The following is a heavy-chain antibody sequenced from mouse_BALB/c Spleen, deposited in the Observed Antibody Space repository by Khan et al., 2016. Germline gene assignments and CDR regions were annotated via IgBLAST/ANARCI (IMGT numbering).Heavy chain of an antibody. J-gene: IGHJ2*01. CDR3: GRGDY. Sequence: EVELVESGGGLVQPGGSRKLSCAASGYTFSSFGMHWVRQAPEKGLEWVAFISSGSSAIYYADTVKGRFTIARDNPKNTLFLQMTSLRSEDTAMYYCGRGDYWGQGTTLTVSS. CDR2: ISSGSSAI. CDR1: GYTFSSFG. V-gene: IGHV5-17*02.